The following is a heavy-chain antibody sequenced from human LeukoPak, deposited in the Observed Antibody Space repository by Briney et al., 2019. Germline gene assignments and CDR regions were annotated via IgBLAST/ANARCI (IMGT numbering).Heavy chain of an antibody. Sequence: SQTLSLTCTVSGGSISSGSYYWSWIRQPAGKGLEWIGRIYTSGSTNYNPSLKSRVTISVDTSKNQFSLKPSSVTAADTAVYYCARDLRLVIAAGWFDPWGQGTLVTVSS. CDR1: GGSISSGSYY. D-gene: IGHD2-21*01. CDR3: ARDLRLVIAAGWFDP. V-gene: IGHV4-61*02. J-gene: IGHJ5*02. CDR2: IYTSGST.